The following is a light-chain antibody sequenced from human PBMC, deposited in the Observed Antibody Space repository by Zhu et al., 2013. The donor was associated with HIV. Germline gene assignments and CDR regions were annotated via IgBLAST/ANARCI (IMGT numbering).Light chain of an antibody. J-gene: IGKJ3*01. CDR1: QSVRSF. V-gene: IGKV3-11*01. CDR2: DAS. CDR3: QQRSSWPPT. Sequence: EIVLTQSPATLSLTPGERATLSCKTSQSVRSFLAWYQQKPGQAPSLLIYDASNRATGIPARFSGSGSGTDFTLTISSLEPEDFAVYYCQQRSSWPPTFGPGTKVDVK.